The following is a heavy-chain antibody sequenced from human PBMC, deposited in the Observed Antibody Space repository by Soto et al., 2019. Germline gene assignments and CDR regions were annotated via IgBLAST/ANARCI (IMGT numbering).Heavy chain of an antibody. CDR1: GCNFTAFR. CDR3: AKLGFPGAIYFDS. J-gene: IGHJ4*02. CDR2: IHPLDSET. D-gene: IGHD6-25*01. Sequence: TGGSLKISCKGSGCNFTAFRLGWVRQMPGKGLEWMANIHPLDSETNYGPSFQGQVTISADKSITTAFLHWSNLKASDTGIYFCAKLGFPGAIYFDSWGQGSLVTVSS. V-gene: IGHV5-51*01.